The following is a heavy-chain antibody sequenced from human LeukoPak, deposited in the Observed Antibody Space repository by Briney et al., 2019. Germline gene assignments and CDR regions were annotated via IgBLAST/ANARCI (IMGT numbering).Heavy chain of an antibody. D-gene: IGHD3-10*01. CDR3: ARRYYGGEFYFDY. Sequence: GGSLRLSCAASGFTFSSYGMHWVRQAPGKGLEWVAVIWYDGSNKYYADSVKGRFTISRDNSKNTLYLQMNSLRAEDTAVYYCARRYYGGEFYFDYWGQGTLVTVSS. CDR1: GFTFSSYG. V-gene: IGHV3-33*01. J-gene: IGHJ4*02. CDR2: IWYDGSNK.